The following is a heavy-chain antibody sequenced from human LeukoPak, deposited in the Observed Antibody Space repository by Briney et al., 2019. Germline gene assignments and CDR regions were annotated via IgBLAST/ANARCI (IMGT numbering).Heavy chain of an antibody. V-gene: IGHV4-59*01. Sequence: PSGTLSLTCSVSGVSINNYYWSWIREPPGRGLEWIGYVYYSGSTNYNPSLKSRVTISVDTSKNQFSLKLSSVTAADTAVYYCARLWRPVTIFGVVLRRNNWFDPWGQGTLVTVSS. CDR3: ARLWRPVTIFGVVLRRNNWFDP. D-gene: IGHD3-3*01. J-gene: IGHJ5*02. CDR2: VYYSGST. CDR1: GVSINNYY.